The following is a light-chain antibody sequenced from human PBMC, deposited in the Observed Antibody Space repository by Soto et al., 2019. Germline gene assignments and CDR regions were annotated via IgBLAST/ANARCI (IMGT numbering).Light chain of an antibody. CDR2: KAS. Sequence: DIQMTQSPSSLSAAVGDRVTFTCQASQDIYKYLNWYQQKPGKAPKIIIYKASTLESGVPSRFSGSGSGTEFTLTISTMQPDDFGIYSCQQYNSSPWTLGQGTKVDIK. CDR3: QQYNSSPWT. J-gene: IGKJ2*02. V-gene: IGKV1-5*03. CDR1: QDIYKY.